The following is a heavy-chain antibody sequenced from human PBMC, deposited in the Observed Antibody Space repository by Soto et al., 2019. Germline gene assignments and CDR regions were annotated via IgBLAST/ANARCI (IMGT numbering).Heavy chain of an antibody. CDR1: GWSFSGYY. V-gene: IGHV4-34*01. CDR2: INHSGST. D-gene: IGHD6-13*01. CDR3: ARGDRDIAAAGTSGYYYYYSGMDV. J-gene: IGHJ6*02. Sequence: LSETLSLTCAVSGWSFSGYYWSWIRQPPGKGLEWIGEINHSGSTNYNPSLKSRVTISVDTSKNQFSLKLSSVTAADTAVYYCARGDRDIAAAGTSGYYYYYSGMDVWGQGTTVTVS.